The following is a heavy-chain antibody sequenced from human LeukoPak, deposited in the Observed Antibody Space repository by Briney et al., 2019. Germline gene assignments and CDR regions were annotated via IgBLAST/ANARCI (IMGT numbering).Heavy chain of an antibody. Sequence: ASVKVFCKASGYTFTGYYMHWVRQAPGQGLEWMGWINPNSGGTNYAQKFQGRVTMTRDTSISTAYMELSRLRSDDTAVYYCARVVRGVISGWFDPWGQGTLVTVSS. D-gene: IGHD3-10*01. CDR3: ARVVRGVISGWFDP. CDR2: INPNSGGT. CDR1: GYTFTGYY. J-gene: IGHJ5*02. V-gene: IGHV1-2*02.